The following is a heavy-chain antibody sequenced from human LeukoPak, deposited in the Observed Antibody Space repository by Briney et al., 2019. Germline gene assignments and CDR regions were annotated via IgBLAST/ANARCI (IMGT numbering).Heavy chain of an antibody. Sequence: GGSLRLSCAASGFTFSDSYMTWIRQAPGKGLEWVSYISSTAYTIFYADSVKGQFTISRDNAKNSLYLQMNSLRAEDTAIYYCARDKRSDYWGQGTLVTVSS. V-gene: IGHV3-11*04. CDR2: ISSTAYTI. J-gene: IGHJ4*02. CDR3: ARDKRSDY. D-gene: IGHD1-1*01. CDR1: GFTFSDSY.